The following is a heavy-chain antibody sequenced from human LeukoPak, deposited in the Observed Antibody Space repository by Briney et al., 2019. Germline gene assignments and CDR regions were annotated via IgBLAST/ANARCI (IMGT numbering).Heavy chain of an antibody. CDR1: GFTFSNAW. J-gene: IGHJ4*02. CDR2: IKSKTDGGTT. D-gene: IGHD2-21*01. CDR3: ARAPVTSCRGAYCYPFDY. Sequence: GGSLRLSCAASGFTFSNAWMSWVRQAPGKGLEWVGRIKSKTDGGTTDYAAPVKGRFTISRDDSKNTLYLQMNSLKTEDTAVYFCARAPVTSCRGAYCYPFDYWGQGTQVTVSS. V-gene: IGHV3-15*01.